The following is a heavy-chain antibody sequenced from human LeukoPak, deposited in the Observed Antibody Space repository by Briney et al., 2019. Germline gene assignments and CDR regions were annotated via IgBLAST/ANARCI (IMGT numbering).Heavy chain of an antibody. CDR3: ARGYYGSGSLWGMDV. J-gene: IGHJ6*04. D-gene: IGHD3-10*01. CDR1: GGSISSSNW. CDR2: IYHSRST. V-gene: IGHV4-4*02. Sequence: PSETLSLTCAVSGGSISSSNWWSWVRQPPGKGLEWNGEIYHSRSTNYNPSLKSRVTISVDKSKNQFSLKLSSVTAADTAVYYCARGYYGSGSLWGMDVWGKGTTVTVSS.